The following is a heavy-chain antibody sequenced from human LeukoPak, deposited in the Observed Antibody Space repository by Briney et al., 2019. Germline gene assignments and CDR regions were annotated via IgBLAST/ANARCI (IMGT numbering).Heavy chain of an antibody. Sequence: SGGSLRLSCAASGFTFSSYWMHWVRQAPGKGLVWVSRINSDGSSTSYADSVKGRFTISRDNAKNTLYLQMNSLRAEDTAVYYCAFDTNSGIFDYWGQGTLVTVSS. CDR1: GFTFSSYW. D-gene: IGHD1-26*01. CDR2: INSDGSST. J-gene: IGHJ4*02. CDR3: AFDTNSGIFDY. V-gene: IGHV3-74*01.